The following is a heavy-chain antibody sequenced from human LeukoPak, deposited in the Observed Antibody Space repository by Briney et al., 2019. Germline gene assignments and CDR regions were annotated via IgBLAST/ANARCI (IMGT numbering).Heavy chain of an antibody. CDR2: INSDGRSM. J-gene: IGHJ3*02. CDR3: ASGGRVGDIFDI. Sequence: PGGSLRLSCAAPGFTFSTNWMYWVRQAPRKGLVWVSRINSDGRSMGYADSVKGRFTISRDNAYNTLYLQMNSLRAEDTALYYCASGGRVGDIFDIWGQGTMVRVSS. V-gene: IGHV3-74*01. CDR1: GFTFSTNW. D-gene: IGHD2-15*01.